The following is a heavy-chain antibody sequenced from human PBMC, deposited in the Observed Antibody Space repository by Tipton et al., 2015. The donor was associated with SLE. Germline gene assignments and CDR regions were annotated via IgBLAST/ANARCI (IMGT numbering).Heavy chain of an antibody. Sequence: TLSLICTVSGGSISSSSYYWGWIRQPPGKGLKWIGNIYYSGSTYYSPSLKSRVTISVDTSKNQFSLKLSSVTAADTAVYYCARGDGQRLPPGPDDAFDIWGQVAMVTVSS. J-gene: IGHJ3*02. CDR3: ARGDGQRLPPGPDDAFDI. D-gene: IGHD6-25*01. V-gene: IGHV4-39*07. CDR1: GGSISSSSYY. CDR2: IYYSGST.